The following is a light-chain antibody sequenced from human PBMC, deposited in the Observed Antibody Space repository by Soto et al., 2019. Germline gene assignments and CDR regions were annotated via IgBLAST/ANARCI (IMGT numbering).Light chain of an antibody. Sequence: QPVLTQSSSASASLGSSVKLTCTLSSGHSSYIIAWHQQRPGKAPRYLMKLEGSGSYNKGSGVPDRFSGSSSGADRYLTISNLQFEDEADYYCETWDSNTHVFGGGTKLTVL. CDR3: ETWDSNTHV. V-gene: IGLV4-60*02. CDR2: LEGSGSY. CDR1: SGHSSYI. J-gene: IGLJ3*02.